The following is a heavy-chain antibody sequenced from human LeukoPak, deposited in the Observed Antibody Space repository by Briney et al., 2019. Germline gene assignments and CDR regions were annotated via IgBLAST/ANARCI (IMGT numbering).Heavy chain of an antibody. D-gene: IGHD2-2*01. CDR3: ARHVGLPAAIPYYFDY. J-gene: IGHJ4*02. CDR2: IYHSGST. CDR1: GYYISRGYY. Sequence: PSETLSLTCAVSGYYISRGYYWGWIRQPPGKGPEWVGRIYHSGSTYYNPSLKSRVTISVDTSKNQFSLKLSSVTAADTAVYYCARHVGLPAAIPYYFDYWGQGTLVTVSS. V-gene: IGHV4-38-2*01.